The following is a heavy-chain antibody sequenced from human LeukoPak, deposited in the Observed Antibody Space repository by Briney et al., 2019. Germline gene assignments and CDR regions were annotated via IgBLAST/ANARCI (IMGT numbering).Heavy chain of an antibody. CDR2: IYHSGST. J-gene: IGHJ5*02. CDR3: ARHPGSSSWYRSRNNWFDP. Sequence: SDTLSLTCAVYGGSFSGYYLSWLRQPPGKGLEWVAEIYHSGSTNYNPSLKSRVTISVDPSKNPFSLKLSSVTAADTAVYYRARHPGSSSWYRSRNNWFDPCGQGTLVTVSS. CDR1: GGSFSGYY. D-gene: IGHD6-13*01. V-gene: IGHV4-34*01.